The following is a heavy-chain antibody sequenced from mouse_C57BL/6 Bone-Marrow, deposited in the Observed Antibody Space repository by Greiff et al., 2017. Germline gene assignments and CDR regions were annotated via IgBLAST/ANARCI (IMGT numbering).Heavy chain of an antibody. D-gene: IGHD4-1*02. CDR3: ARDASNWDGNWYFDV. V-gene: IGHV7-1*01. J-gene: IGHJ1*03. Sequence: EVKVVESGGGLVQSGRSLRLSCATSGFTFSDFYMEWVRQAPGKGLEWIAASRNKANDYTTEYSASVKGRFIVSRDTSQSILYLQMNALRAEDTAIYYCARDASNWDGNWYFDVWGTGTTVTVSS. CDR1: GFTFSDFY. CDR2: SRNKANDYTT.